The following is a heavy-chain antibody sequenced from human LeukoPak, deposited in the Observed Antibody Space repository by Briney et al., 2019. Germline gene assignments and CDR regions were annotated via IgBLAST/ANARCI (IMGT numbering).Heavy chain of an antibody. CDR1: GGSIGSYY. CDR2: IYDSGST. V-gene: IGHV4-59*01. D-gene: IGHD5-24*01. J-gene: IGHJ4*02. CDR3: ARPSRDGYRYTFDY. Sequence: SETLSLTCTVSGGSIGSYYWSWIRQPPGKGLEWIGYIYDSGSTNYSPSLKSRVSISVDTPKNQFSLRLSSVTAADTAVYYCARPSRDGYRYTFDYWGQGILVTVSS.